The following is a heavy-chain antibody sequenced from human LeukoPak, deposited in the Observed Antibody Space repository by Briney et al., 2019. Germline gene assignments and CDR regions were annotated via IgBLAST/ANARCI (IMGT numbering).Heavy chain of an antibody. D-gene: IGHD5-18*01. Sequence: PGGSLRLSCAASGFTFSSYGMHWVRQAPGKGLEWVAVISYDGSNKYYADSVKGRFTISRDNSKNTLYLQMNSLRAEDTAVYYCARGNSYGYSYYYYYMDVWGKGTTVTVSS. CDR1: GFTFSSYG. V-gene: IGHV3-30*03. CDR2: ISYDGSNK. CDR3: ARGNSYGYSYYYYYMDV. J-gene: IGHJ6*03.